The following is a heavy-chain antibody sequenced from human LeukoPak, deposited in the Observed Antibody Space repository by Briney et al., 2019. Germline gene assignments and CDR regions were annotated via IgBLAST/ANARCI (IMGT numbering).Heavy chain of an antibody. V-gene: IGHV4-61*05. CDR2: IYYSGST. CDR3: ANQGLRLGELSLSL. J-gene: IGHJ4*02. CDR1: GGSISSSSYY. Sequence: KPSETLSLTCTVSGGSISSSSYYWSWIRQPPGKGLEWIGYIYYSGSTNYNPSLKSRVTISVDTSKNQFSLKLSSVTAADTAVYYCANQGLRLGELSLSLWGQGTLVTVSS. D-gene: IGHD3-16*02.